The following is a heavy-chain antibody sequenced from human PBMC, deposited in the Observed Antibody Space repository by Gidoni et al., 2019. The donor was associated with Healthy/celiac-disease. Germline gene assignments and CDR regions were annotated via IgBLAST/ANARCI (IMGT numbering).Heavy chain of an antibody. J-gene: IGHJ6*02. CDR1: GGTFSSYA. V-gene: IGHV1-69*06. CDR3: ARDDAPYYYGSGSYYPYYYGMDV. Sequence: QVQLVQSGAEVKTPGSSVKVSCKASGGTFSSYAISWVRQAPGQGLEWMGGIIPICGTANYAQKFQGRVTITADKSTSTAYMELSSLRSEDTAVYYCARDDAPYYYGSGSYYPYYYGMDVWGQGTTVTVSS. CDR2: IIPICGTA. D-gene: IGHD3-10*01.